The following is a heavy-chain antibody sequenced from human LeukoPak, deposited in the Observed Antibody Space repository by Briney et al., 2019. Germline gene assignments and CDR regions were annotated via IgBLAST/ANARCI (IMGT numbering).Heavy chain of an antibody. J-gene: IGHJ3*02. D-gene: IGHD2-15*01. V-gene: IGHV4-4*07. CDR1: GGSINNHY. Sequence: SETLSLTCTVSGGSINNHYWSWIRQPAGKGLEWIGRIYTRGSTDYNPSLKSRVTMSVDTSKNQFSLKLSSVTAADTAVYYCARGRYCSADICSGGDAFDIWGQGTMVSVSS. CDR2: IYTRGST. CDR3: ARGRYCSADICSGGDAFDI.